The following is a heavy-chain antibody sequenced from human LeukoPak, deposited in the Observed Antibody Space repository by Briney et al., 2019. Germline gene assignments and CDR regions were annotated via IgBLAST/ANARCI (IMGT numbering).Heavy chain of an antibody. CDR3: ARQASGYYDILTGYYYDD. J-gene: IGHJ4*02. D-gene: IGHD3-9*01. V-gene: IGHV3-11*04. Sequence: GGSLRLSCAASGFTFSDYYMSWIRQAPGKGLQWVSYISSSGSTIYYADSVKGRFTISRDKAKNSLYLQMNSLRAEDTAVYYCARQASGYYDILTGYYYDDWGQGTLVTVSS. CDR1: GFTFSDYY. CDR2: ISSSGSTI.